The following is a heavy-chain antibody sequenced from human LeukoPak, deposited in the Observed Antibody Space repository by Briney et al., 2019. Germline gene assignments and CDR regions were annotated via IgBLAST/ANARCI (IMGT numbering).Heavy chain of an antibody. D-gene: IGHD3-10*01. Sequence: GGSLRLSCAASGFTFSSYWMSWVRQAPGKGLEWVSYITNWSGTIYYADSVKGRFTVSRDNAKNSLYLQMNSLRAEDTAVYYCARSDAPMDKHFDYWGQGTLVTVSS. CDR1: GFTFSSYW. CDR3: ARSDAPMDKHFDY. J-gene: IGHJ4*02. CDR2: ITNWSGTI. V-gene: IGHV3-48*04.